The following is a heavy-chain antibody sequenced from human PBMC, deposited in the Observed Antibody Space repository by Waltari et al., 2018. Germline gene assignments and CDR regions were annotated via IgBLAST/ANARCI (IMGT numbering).Heavy chain of an antibody. Sequence: QVQLQESGPGLVKPSGTLSLTFAVSGGSISSSHWWSWVRQPPGKGLEWIGETYHGGSPNDNPFPKSRVTISVDKSKNQFTLKRSSVTAADTAVYYCASTLSGYAREAFDIWGQGTMVTVSS. CDR3: ASTLSGYAREAFDI. V-gene: IGHV4-4*02. D-gene: IGHD5-12*01. CDR2: TYHGGSP. CDR1: GGSISSSHW. J-gene: IGHJ3*02.